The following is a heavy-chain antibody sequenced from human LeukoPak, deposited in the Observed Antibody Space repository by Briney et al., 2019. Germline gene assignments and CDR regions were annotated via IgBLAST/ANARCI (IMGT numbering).Heavy chain of an antibody. V-gene: IGHV1-24*01. D-gene: IGHD3-22*01. J-gene: IGHJ3*02. CDR2: FDPEDGET. Sequence: KPGASVKVSCKVSGYTLTELSMHWVRQAPGKGLEWMGGFDPEDGETIYAQKFQGRVTMTEDTSTDTAYMELSSLRSEDTAVYYCATEYYYDTRDASDIWGQGTMVTVSS. CDR1: GYTLTELS. CDR3: ATEYYYDTRDASDI.